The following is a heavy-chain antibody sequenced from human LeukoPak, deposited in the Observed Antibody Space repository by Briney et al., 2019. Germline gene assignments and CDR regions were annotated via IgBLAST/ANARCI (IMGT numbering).Heavy chain of an antibody. CDR2: VSGSGTAT. D-gene: IGHD2-2*01. CDR3: AKGPVVPVATYFFDY. CDR1: GFTFSSYA. Sequence: GGSLRLSCAASGFTFSSYAMSWVRQAPGKGLEWVSVVSGSGTATYYADSVKGRFSISRDNSKNTLFVQMNSLSPEDTAIYYCAKGPVVPVATYFFDYWGQGTLVIVSS. V-gene: IGHV3-23*01. J-gene: IGHJ4*02.